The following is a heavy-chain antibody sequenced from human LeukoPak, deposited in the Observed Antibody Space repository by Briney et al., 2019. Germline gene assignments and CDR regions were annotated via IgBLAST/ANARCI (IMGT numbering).Heavy chain of an antibody. CDR2: ISGSSSAS. D-gene: IGHD3-16*02. J-gene: IGHJ5*02. CDR1: GFTFRSHS. CDR3: ARDLTLSS. Sequence: GGSLRLSCAASGFTFRSHSMNWVRQAPGKGLEWLSYISGSSSASFYADPVKGRFTISRDNANNTLFLQMNSLRVDDTAVYYCARDLTLSSWGQGTLVTVSS. V-gene: IGHV3-48*01.